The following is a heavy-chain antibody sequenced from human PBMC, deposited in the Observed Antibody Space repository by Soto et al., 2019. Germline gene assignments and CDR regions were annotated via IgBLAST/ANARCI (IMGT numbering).Heavy chain of an antibody. CDR3: ARDRLGSSGDFLDAFDI. CDR2: TFYNSKWYH. CDR1: GDSPSSNSSA. D-gene: IGHD3-22*01. V-gene: IGHV6-1*01. Sequence: PSQTLSLTCAISGDSPSSNSSAWPWIRPSPSRGLEWLGRTFYNSKWYHNYAISVKSRITINPDTSKNQFSLQLKSVTPEDTAIYYCARDRLGSSGDFLDAFDIWGQGTMV. J-gene: IGHJ3*02.